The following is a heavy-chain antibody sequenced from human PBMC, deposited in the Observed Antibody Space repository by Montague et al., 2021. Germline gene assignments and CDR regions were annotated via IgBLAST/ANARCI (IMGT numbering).Heavy chain of an antibody. CDR1: GFSFSSYW. CDR3: ARNLASAAPGAFDI. Sequence: SLSLSFSASGFSFSSYWMHWVRRAPGKGLLWVSRITLDGSSTTFADSVKGRFSTSRDNAKATLYLQMNSLRVEDTAVYYCARNLASAAPGAFDIWGQGTMVTVSS. D-gene: IGHD6-13*01. J-gene: IGHJ3*02. V-gene: IGHV3-74*01. CDR2: ITLDGSST.